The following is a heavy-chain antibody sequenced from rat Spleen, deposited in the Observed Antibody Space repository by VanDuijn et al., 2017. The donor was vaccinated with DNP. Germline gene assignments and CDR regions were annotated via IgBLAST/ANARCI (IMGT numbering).Heavy chain of an antibody. J-gene: IGHJ2*01. CDR2: ISYDGSST. V-gene: IGHV5-7*01. Sequence: LVESGGGLVQPGRSLKLSCAASGFTFSDYNMAWVRQAPKKGLEWVATISYDGSSTYYRDSVKGRFTISRDNAKSTLYLQMDSLRSEDTATYYCARPDYWGQGVMVTVSS. CDR3: ARPDY. CDR1: GFTFSDYN.